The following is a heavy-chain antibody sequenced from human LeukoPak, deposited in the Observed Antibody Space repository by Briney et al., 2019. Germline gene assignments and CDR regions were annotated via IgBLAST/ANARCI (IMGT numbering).Heavy chain of an antibody. V-gene: IGHV4-4*07. D-gene: IGHD3-10*01. CDR2: IYTSGST. J-gene: IGHJ3*02. CDR3: ARSTMVRRRAFDI. CDR1: GGCISSYY. Sequence: SETLSLTCTVSGGCISSYYWTWIRQPAGKGLEWIGRIYTSGSTNYNPSLKSRVTMSVDTSKNQFSLKLSSVSAADTAVYYCARSTMVRRRAFDIWGQGTMVTVSS.